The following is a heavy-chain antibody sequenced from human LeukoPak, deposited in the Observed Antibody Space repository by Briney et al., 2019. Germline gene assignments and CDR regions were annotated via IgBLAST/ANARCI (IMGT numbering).Heavy chain of an antibody. CDR3: ARDSAECTGGHCYFVN. D-gene: IGHD2-8*02. CDR2: INGDGSRP. Sequence: GGSRRLSCAAPGITFSNDWTHGGRKAPGKALVWVARINGDGSRPTYADSVRGRFTISRDNAKNTLYLEMNSLRAEDTAVYYCARDSAECTGGHCYFVNWGQGTLVTVSS. CDR1: GITFSNDW. J-gene: IGHJ4*02. V-gene: IGHV3-74*01.